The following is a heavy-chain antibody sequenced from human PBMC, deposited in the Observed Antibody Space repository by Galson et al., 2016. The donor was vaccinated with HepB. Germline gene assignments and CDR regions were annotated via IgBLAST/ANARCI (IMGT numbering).Heavy chain of an antibody. J-gene: IGHJ4*02. CDR2: IFPSDSET. V-gene: IGHV5-51*01. CDR1: GYTFTDYW. Sequence: QSGAEVKKPGESLKISCKASGYTFTDYWIGWVRQMPGKGLEWIGIIFPSDSETRYSPSLQGQVTISADKTDSTAYLQWSSLKVSDTAMYYCARPPLVGAADPFDFWGQGTLVTVSS. D-gene: IGHD2-15*01. CDR3: ARPPLVGAADPFDF.